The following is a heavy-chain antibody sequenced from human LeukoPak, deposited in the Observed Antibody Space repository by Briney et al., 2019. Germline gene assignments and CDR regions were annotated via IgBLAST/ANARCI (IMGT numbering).Heavy chain of an antibody. J-gene: IGHJ5*02. CDR1: GFTFSSYS. Sequence: GGSLRLSCAASGFTFSSYSMNWVRQAPGKGLEWVSYISSSSSTIYYADSVKGRFTISRDNAKNSLYLQMNSLRAEDTAVYYXXXXGYYSDSEPFDPWGQGTLVTVSS. V-gene: IGHV3-48*01. CDR3: XXXGYYSDSEPFDP. D-gene: IGHD3-10*01. CDR2: ISSSSSTI.